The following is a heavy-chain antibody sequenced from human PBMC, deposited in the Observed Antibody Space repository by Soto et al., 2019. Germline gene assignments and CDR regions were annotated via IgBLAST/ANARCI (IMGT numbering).Heavy chain of an antibody. CDR1: GFTFSSYW. V-gene: IGHV3-7*05. Sequence: LRLSCAASGFTFSSYWMSWVRQAPGKGLEWVANIKQDGSEKYYVDSVKGRFTISRDNAKNSLYLQMNSLRAEDTAVYYCARVGKYYYDSSEAYWGQGTLVTVSS. J-gene: IGHJ4*02. D-gene: IGHD3-22*01. CDR3: ARVGKYYYDSSEAY. CDR2: IKQDGSEK.